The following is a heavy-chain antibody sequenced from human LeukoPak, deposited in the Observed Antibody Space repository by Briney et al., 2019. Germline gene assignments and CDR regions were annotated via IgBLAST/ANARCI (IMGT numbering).Heavy chain of an antibody. V-gene: IGHV4-34*01. D-gene: IGHD6-13*01. CDR2: INHSGST. CDR1: GGSFSGYY. J-gene: IGHJ4*02. Sequence: PSETLSLTCAVYGGSFSGYYWSWIRQPPGKGLEWIGEINHSGSTNYNPSLKSRVTISADTSKNQFSLKSSSVTAADTAVYYCAAFPEAAAPGYDYWGQGTLVTVSS. CDR3: AAFPEAAAPGYDY.